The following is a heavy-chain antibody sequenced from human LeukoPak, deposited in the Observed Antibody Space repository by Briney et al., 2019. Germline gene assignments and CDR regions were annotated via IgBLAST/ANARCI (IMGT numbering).Heavy chain of an antibody. CDR1: GFTFSSYA. CDR3: AKDLGDYYGSGSYYYYYYMDV. D-gene: IGHD3-10*01. V-gene: IGHV3-23*01. Sequence: GGSLRLSCAASGFTFSSYAMSWVSQAPGKGLEWVSAISGRGGSTYYADSVKGRFTISRDNSKNTLYLQMNSLRAEDTAVYYCAKDLGDYYGSGSYYYYYYMDVWGKGTTVTVSS. CDR2: ISGRGGST. J-gene: IGHJ6*03.